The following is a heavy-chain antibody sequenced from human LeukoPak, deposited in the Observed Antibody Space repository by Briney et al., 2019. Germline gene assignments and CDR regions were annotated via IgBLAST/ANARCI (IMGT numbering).Heavy chain of an antibody. CDR2: INHSGST. J-gene: IGHJ4*02. V-gene: IGHV4-34*01. Sequence: SETLSLTCAVYGGSFSGYYWSWIRQPPGKGLEGIGEINHSGSTNYTPSLKSRVTISVDTSKNQFSLKLSSVTAADTTVYYCARLDDDYVWGSPVLVYWGQGTLVTVSS. D-gene: IGHD3-16*01. CDR1: GGSFSGYY. CDR3: ARLDDDYVWGSPVLVY.